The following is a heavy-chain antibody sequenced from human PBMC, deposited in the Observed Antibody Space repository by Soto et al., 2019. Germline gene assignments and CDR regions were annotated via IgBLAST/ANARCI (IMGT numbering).Heavy chain of an antibody. CDR3: AAAYDFWSGIQRGYYYYGMDF. Sequence: EASVKVSCKASGFTFTSSAVQWVRQARGQRLEWIGWIVVGSGNTNYAQKFQERVTITRDMSTSTAYMELSSLRSEDTAVYYCAAAYDFWSGIQRGYYYYGMDFWGQGTTVTVSS. D-gene: IGHD3-3*01. J-gene: IGHJ6*02. CDR2: IVVGSGNT. CDR1: GFTFTSSA. V-gene: IGHV1-58*01.